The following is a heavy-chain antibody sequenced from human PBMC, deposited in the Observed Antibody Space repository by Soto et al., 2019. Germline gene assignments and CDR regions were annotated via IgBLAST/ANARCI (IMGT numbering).Heavy chain of an antibody. CDR2: VKSKADGGTA. J-gene: IGHJ4*02. Sequence: EVQLVESGGGLVQPGGSLRLSCAASGFSITNTWMHWVRQAPGKGLEWVGRVKSKADGGTADYAAPVKGRVTVSRDDSKNTQYLQMNSLKMEDPAVYYCSSYPDCWGGDTPLWGQGTLVTVSS. CDR1: GFSITNTW. CDR3: SSYPDCWGGDTPL. D-gene: IGHD3-3*01. V-gene: IGHV3-15*07.